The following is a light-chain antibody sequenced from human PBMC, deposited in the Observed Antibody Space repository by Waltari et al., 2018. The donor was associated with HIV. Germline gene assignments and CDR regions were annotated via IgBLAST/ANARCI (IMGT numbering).Light chain of an antibody. CDR3: QSTDHDGTWV. Sequence: SYKLTQTPSVSVSPGQTARINCSRGALPKKFSSWYRQKPGQAPVLLTYKDIERPSGIPERISGSRSGTGVTLTISGVQAKDEADYYCQSTDHDGTWVFGGGTKLTVL. CDR2: KDI. CDR1: ALPKKF. J-gene: IGLJ3*02. V-gene: IGLV3-25*03.